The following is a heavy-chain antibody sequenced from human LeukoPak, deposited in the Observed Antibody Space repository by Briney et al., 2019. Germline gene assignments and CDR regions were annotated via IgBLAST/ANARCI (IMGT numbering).Heavy chain of an antibody. CDR2: IYYSGST. V-gene: IGHV4-59*01. Sequence: PSETLSLTCTVSGGSISSYYWSWIRQPPGKGLEWIGYIYYSGSTNYNPSLKSRATISVDTSKNQFSLKLSSVTAADTAVYYCARSGWNDVPDYWGQGTLVTVSS. J-gene: IGHJ4*02. CDR1: GGSISSYY. D-gene: IGHD1-1*01. CDR3: ARSGWNDVPDY.